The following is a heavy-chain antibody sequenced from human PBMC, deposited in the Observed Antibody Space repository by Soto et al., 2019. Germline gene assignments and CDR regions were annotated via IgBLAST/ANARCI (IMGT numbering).Heavy chain of an antibody. V-gene: IGHV3-30-3*01. Sequence: QVQLVESGGGVVQPGRSLRLSCAASGFTFRSYAMHWVRQAPGKGLEWVAVISSDGSNKYYADSVRGRFTISRDNSDNTVSLHMSSLSGDDTAVFYCAKAPWNLAHTHYFDFWGQGTLVTVSS. D-gene: IGHD1-1*01. CDR3: AKAPWNLAHTHYFDF. CDR1: GFTFRSYA. CDR2: ISSDGSNK. J-gene: IGHJ4*02.